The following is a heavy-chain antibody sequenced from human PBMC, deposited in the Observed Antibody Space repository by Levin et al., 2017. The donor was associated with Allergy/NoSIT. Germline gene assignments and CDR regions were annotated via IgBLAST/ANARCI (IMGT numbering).Heavy chain of an antibody. CDR2: IYYSGST. Sequence: PSETLSLTCTVSGGSISSSSYYWGWIRQPPGKGLEWIGSIYYSGSTYYNPSLKSRVTISVDTSKNQFSLKLSSVTAADTAVYYCARHQALIAVAPNDNWFDPWGQGTLVTVSS. V-gene: IGHV4-39*01. CDR3: ARHQALIAVAPNDNWFDP. J-gene: IGHJ5*02. D-gene: IGHD6-19*01. CDR1: GGSISSSSYY.